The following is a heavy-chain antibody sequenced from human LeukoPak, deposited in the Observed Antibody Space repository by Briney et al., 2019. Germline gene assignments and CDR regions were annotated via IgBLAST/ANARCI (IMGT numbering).Heavy chain of an antibody. CDR1: GFTFSSYW. CDR2: IKQDGSEK. D-gene: IGHD2-2*01. J-gene: IGHJ5*02. V-gene: IGHV3-7*01. CDR3: ARDYEYCSSTSCSRWFDP. Sequence: PGGSLRLSCAASGFTFSSYWMSWVRQAPGKGLEWVANIKQDGSEKYCVDSVKGRFTISRDNAKNSLYLQMNSLRAEDTAVYYCARDYEYCSSTSCSRWFDPWGQGTLVTVSS.